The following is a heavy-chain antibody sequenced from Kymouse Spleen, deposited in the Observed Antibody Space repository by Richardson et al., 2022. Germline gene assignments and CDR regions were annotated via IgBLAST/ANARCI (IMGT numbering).Heavy chain of an antibody. J-gene: IGHJ6*02. CDR1: GFTFSSYG. D-gene: IGHD3-10*01. Sequence: QVQLVESGGGVVQPGRSLRLSCAASGFTFSSYGMHWVRQAPGKGLEWVAVISYDGSNKYYADSVKGRFTISRDNSKNTLYLQMNSLRAEDTAVYYCAKGWFGELFYYYGMDVWGQGTTVTVSS. CDR3: AKGWFGELFYYYGMDV. V-gene: IGHV3-30*18. CDR2: ISYDGSNK.